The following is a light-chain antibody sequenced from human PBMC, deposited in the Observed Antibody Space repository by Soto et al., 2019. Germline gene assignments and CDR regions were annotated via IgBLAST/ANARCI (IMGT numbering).Light chain of an antibody. V-gene: IGLV2-23*01. CDR1: SSDIGGYNS. Sequence: QSALTQPASVSGSPGQSITISCTGTSSDIGGYNSVSWFQQHPGKAPKLMIYEGSKRPSGVSNRFSGSKSGNTASLTISGLQAEDEADYYCCSYAGSSTPVVFGGGTKLTVL. CDR2: EGS. J-gene: IGLJ2*01. CDR3: CSYAGSSTPVV.